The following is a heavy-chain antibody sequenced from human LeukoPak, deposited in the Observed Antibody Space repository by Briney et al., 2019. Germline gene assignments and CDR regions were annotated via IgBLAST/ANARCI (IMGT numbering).Heavy chain of an antibody. Sequence: SETLSLTCTVSGGSISSGGYYWSWIRQHPGKGLEWIGYIYYSGSTYYNPSLKSRVTISVDTSKNLFSLKLSSVTAADTAVYYCARGMTYSSSRVDPWGQGTLVTVSS. CDR1: GGSISSGGYY. V-gene: IGHV4-31*03. CDR3: ARGMTYSSSRVDP. D-gene: IGHD6-6*01. CDR2: IYYSGST. J-gene: IGHJ5*02.